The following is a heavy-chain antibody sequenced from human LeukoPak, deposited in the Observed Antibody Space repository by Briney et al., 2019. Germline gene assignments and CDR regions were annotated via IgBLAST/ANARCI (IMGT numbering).Heavy chain of an antibody. J-gene: IGHJ4*02. D-gene: IGHD2-2*01. V-gene: IGHV3-30*02. CDR3: AKSRGTSLEIDY. Sequence: GGSLRLSCAASGFTFSSYGMHWVRQAPGMGLEWVAFIRYDGSNKYYADSVKGRFTISRDNSKNTLYLQMNSLRAEDTAVYYCAKSRGTSLEIDYWGQGTLVTVSS. CDR1: GFTFSSYG. CDR2: IRYDGSNK.